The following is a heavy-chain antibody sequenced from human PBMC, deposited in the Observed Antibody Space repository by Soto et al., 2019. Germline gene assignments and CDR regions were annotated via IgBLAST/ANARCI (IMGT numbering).Heavy chain of an antibody. Sequence: EVQLVESGGDLVKPGGSLRLPCAASAFTFSNAWMNWVRQAPGKGLEWVGRIKSKTGGVTTDYAAPVKGRFVISRDDSKNMLYLQMNSLKTEDTAVYYCTTDFTSGWFFDHWGQGTLVTVSS. D-gene: IGHD6-19*01. V-gene: IGHV3-15*07. J-gene: IGHJ4*02. CDR1: AFTFSNAW. CDR2: IKSKTGGVTT. CDR3: TTDFTSGWFFDH.